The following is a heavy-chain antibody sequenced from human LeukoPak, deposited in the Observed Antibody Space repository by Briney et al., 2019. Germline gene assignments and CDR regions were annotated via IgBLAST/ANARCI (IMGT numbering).Heavy chain of an antibody. CDR1: GFTFDDYG. V-gene: IGHV3-20*04. D-gene: IGHD6-19*01. Sequence: GGPLRLSCAASGFTFDDYGMSWVRQAPGKGLEWGSGINWNGGSTGYADSVKGRFTISRDNAKNSLYLQMNSLRAEDTALYYCARVSYSSGWYTTDHDAFDIWGQGTMVTVSS. CDR2: INWNGGST. CDR3: ARVSYSSGWYTTDHDAFDI. J-gene: IGHJ3*02.